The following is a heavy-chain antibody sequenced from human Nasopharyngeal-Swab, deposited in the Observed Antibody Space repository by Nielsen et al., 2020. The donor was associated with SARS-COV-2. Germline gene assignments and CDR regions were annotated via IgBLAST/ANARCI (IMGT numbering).Heavy chain of an antibody. Sequence: WIRQPPGKGLEWVSSISSSSSYIYYADSVKGRFTISRDNAKNSLYLQMNSLRAEGTAVYYCARDLATVTTTPGMDVWGQGTTVTVSS. J-gene: IGHJ6*02. V-gene: IGHV3-21*01. CDR3: ARDLATVTTTPGMDV. D-gene: IGHD4-17*01. CDR2: ISSSSSYI.